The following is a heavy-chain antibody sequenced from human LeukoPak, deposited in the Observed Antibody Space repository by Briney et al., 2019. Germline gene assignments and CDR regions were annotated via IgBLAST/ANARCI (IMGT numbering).Heavy chain of an antibody. CDR3: VRGTGY. V-gene: IGHV3-64D*06. J-gene: IGHJ4*02. CDR2: VSSNGDNT. Sequence: PGGSLRLSCSVSGFTFSTYVMHWVRQAPGKGLEYVSAVSSNGDNTYYADSVKGRFTISRDNSKNTLYLQMSSLRPDDTAVYFCVRGTGYWGQGTVVTVSS. CDR1: GFTFSTYV.